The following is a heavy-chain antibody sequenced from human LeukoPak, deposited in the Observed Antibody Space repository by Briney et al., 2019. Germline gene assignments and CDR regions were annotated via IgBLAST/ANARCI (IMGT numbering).Heavy chain of an antibody. D-gene: IGHD3-10*01. CDR1: GFTFSSYA. J-gene: IGHJ4*02. Sequence: GSLSLSCAASGFTFSSYAMHWVRQAPGKGLEWLAVVSAHGLDKFYASSVRGRFTISKDTSKNTLSLQMNSLRSDDSGVYYCARAFTPGIRKALWIGDSLWDQGTLVTVSS. V-gene: IGHV3-30*04. CDR3: ARAFTPGIRKALWIGDSL. CDR2: VSAHGLDK.